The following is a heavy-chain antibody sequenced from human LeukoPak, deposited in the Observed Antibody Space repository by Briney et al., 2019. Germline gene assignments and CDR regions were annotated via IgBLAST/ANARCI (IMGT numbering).Heavy chain of an antibody. CDR3: ARRKGSVGWFDP. D-gene: IGHD4-23*01. J-gene: IGHJ5*02. CDR2: IDPSDSYT. V-gene: IGHV5-10-1*01. CDR1: GNSFTNYW. Sequence: GESLKISCKGSGNSFTNYWISWVRQMPGKGLEWKGRIDPSDSYTNYSPSFQGHVTISADKSISTAYLQWSSVKASDTAMYYCARRKGSVGWFDPWGQGTMVTVSS.